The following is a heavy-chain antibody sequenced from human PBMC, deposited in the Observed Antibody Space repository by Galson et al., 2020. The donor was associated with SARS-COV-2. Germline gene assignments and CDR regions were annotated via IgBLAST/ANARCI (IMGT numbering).Heavy chain of an antibody. D-gene: IGHD6-19*01. Sequence: ASETLSLTCTVSGGSISSYYWSWIRQPPGKGLEWIGYIYYSGSTNYNPSLKSRVTISVDTSKNQFSLKLSSVTAADTAVYYCARDQPGIAVAGTVGNWYFDLWGRGTLVTVSS. CDR3: ARDQPGIAVAGTVGNWYFDL. V-gene: IGHV4-59*01. CDR1: GGSISSYY. J-gene: IGHJ2*01. CDR2: IYYSGST.